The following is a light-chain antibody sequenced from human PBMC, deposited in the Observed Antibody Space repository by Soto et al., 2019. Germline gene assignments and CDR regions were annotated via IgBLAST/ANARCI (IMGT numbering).Light chain of an antibody. CDR1: QGISSA. Sequence: AIQLTQSPSSLSASVGDRVTITCRASQGISSALAWYQQKPGKAPKLLIYDASSLESGVPSRFSGGASGTYFSLTISSLQPEDFATYYCQQFNSYPPTFGQGTRLEIK. CDR2: DAS. V-gene: IGKV1-13*02. J-gene: IGKJ5*01. CDR3: QQFNSYPPT.